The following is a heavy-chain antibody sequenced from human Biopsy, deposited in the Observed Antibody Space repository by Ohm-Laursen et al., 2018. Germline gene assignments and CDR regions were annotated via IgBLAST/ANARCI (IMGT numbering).Heavy chain of an antibody. J-gene: IGHJ4*02. CDR1: GYSISTAYY. D-gene: IGHD6-13*01. V-gene: IGHV4-38-2*02. CDR3: ARVGRAAPFDS. Sequence: SETLSLTCSVSGYSISTAYYWAWIRQPPGKGLEWIASIYHIGSTNYNPSLKSRIIISVDTSKNQFSLRLPSVTAADTAVYYWARVGRAAPFDSWGQGTLVTVSS. CDR2: IYHIGST.